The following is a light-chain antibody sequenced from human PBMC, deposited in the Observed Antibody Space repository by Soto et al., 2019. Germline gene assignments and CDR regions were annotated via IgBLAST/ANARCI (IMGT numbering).Light chain of an antibody. J-gene: IGLJ7*01. CDR2: YDS. CDR1: NIGSDR. V-gene: IGLV3-21*04. CDR3: QVWDSSSDHAV. Sequence: SYELTQPPSVSLAPGKTATITCGGNNIGSDRVHWYQQKPGQAPVMVIYYDSDRPSGIPERFSGSNSGNTATLTISRVEDGDEAVYYCQVWDSSSDHAVFGGGTQLTVL.